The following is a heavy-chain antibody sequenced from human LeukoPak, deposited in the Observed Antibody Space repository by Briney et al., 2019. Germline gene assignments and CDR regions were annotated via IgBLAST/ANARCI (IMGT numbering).Heavy chain of an antibody. CDR2: INHNGNVN. Sequence: GGSLRLSCAASGFTFSSYWMNWARQAPGKGLEWVASINHNGNVNYYVDSVKGRFTISRDNAKNSLYLQMSNLRAEDTAVYYCAKVATGEDGYWGQGTLSPSPQ. CDR1: GFTFSSYW. V-gene: IGHV3-7*03. J-gene: IGHJ4*02. CDR3: AKVATGEDGY. D-gene: IGHD7-27*01.